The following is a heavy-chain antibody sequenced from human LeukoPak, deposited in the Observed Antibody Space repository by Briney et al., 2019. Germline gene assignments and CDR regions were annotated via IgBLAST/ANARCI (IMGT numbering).Heavy chain of an antibody. J-gene: IGHJ6*03. CDR1: GFTFSSYA. CDR3: ARDQGSGINYYYYYMDV. D-gene: IGHD3-10*01. Sequence: GGSLRLSCAASGFTFSSYAMHWVRQAPGKGLEWVASIKQDGSEKYYVDSVKGRFTISRDNAKNSLYLQMNSLRAEDTAVYYCARDQGSGINYYYYYMDVWGKGTTVTVSS. V-gene: IGHV3-7*01. CDR2: IKQDGSEK.